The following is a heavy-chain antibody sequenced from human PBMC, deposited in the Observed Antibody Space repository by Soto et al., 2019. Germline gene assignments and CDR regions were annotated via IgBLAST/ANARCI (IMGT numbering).Heavy chain of an antibody. V-gene: IGHV3-20*04. J-gene: IGHJ5*02. CDR1: GSTFEDNG. D-gene: IGHD1-26*01. CDR2: INRNGGST. CDR3: ARSVGATNWFDP. Sequence: EVQLVESGGGVVRPGGSLRLSCAASGSTFEDNGMSWVRQAPGKGLEWVSGINRNGGSTGYADSVKGRFTISRDNAKNSLYLQMNSLRAEDTALYYCARSVGATNWFDPWGQGTLVTVSS.